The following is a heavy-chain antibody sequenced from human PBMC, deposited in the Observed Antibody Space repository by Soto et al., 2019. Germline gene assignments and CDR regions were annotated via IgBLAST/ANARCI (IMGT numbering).Heavy chain of an antibody. Sequence: GGSLRLSCAASGFTFSSYCMSWVRQAPGKGLEGGANIKQDGSEKYYVDSVKGRFTISRDNAKNSLYLQMNSLRAEDTAVYYCARDGYGSGSYFLNYYYYYGMDVWGQGTTVTVSS. CDR1: GFTFSSYC. CDR3: ARDGYGSGSYFLNYYYYYGMDV. V-gene: IGHV3-7*01. D-gene: IGHD3-10*01. J-gene: IGHJ6*02. CDR2: IKQDGSEK.